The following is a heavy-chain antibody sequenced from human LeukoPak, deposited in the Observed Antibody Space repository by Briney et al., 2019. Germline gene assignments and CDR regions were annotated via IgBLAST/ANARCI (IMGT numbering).Heavy chain of an antibody. V-gene: IGHV3-53*01. Sequence: PGGSLRLSCAASGFTVSSNYMSWVRQAPGKGLEWVSVIYSGGSTYYADSVKGRFTISRDNSKNTLYLQMNSLRAEDTAVYYCARDLGYRSGYFDYWGQGTLVTVSS. CDR2: IYSGGST. CDR1: GFTVSSNY. CDR3: ARDLGYRSGYFDY. J-gene: IGHJ4*02. D-gene: IGHD5-18*01.